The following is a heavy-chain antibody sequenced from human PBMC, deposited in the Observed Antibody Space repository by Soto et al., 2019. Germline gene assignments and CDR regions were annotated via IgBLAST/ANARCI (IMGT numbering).Heavy chain of an antibody. CDR2: IYYSGST. V-gene: IGHV4-31*03. J-gene: IGHJ4*02. Sequence: SETLSLTCTVSGGSISSGVYYWSWIRQHPGKGLEWIGYIYYSGSTYYNPSLKSRVTISVDTSKNQFSLKLSSVTAADTAVYYCARSRKYSSSPLDYWGQGTLVTVSS. CDR1: GGSISSGVYY. CDR3: ARSRKYSSSPLDY. D-gene: IGHD6-6*01.